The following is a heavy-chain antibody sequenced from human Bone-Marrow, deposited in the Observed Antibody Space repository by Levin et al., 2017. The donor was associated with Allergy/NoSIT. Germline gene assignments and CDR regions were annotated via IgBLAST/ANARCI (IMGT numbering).Heavy chain of an antibody. Sequence: PSETLSLTCTVSGGSISSGDYYWSWIRQPPGKGLEWIGYIYYSGSTYYNPSLKSRVTISVDTSKNQFSLKLSSVTAADTAVYYCARTRHYYDSSGSILLGGGAFDIWGQGTMVTVSS. D-gene: IGHD3-22*01. CDR2: IYYSGST. V-gene: IGHV4-30-4*01. J-gene: IGHJ3*02. CDR1: GGSISSGDYY. CDR3: ARTRHYYDSSGSILLGGGAFDI.